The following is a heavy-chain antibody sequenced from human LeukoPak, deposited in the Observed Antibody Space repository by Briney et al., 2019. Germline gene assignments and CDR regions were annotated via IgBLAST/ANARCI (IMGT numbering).Heavy chain of an antibody. CDR2: IYHSGST. J-gene: IGHJ4*02. D-gene: IGHD1-7*01. Sequence: SETLSLTCAVSGYSISSGYYWGWIRQPPGKGMEWIGSIYHSGSTYYNPSLKSRVTISGDTSKNQFSLKLSSVTAADTAVYYCARHRSLDRGTTVLDYWGQGTLVTVSS. CDR1: GYSISSGYY. CDR3: ARHRSLDRGTTVLDY. V-gene: IGHV4-38-2*01.